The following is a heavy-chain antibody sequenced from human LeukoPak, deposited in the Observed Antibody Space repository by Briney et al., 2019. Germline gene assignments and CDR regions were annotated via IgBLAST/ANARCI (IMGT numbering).Heavy chain of an antibody. CDR3: AKYAPIAAAGTSPIDY. Sequence: GGSLRLSCAASGFTFSSYGMHWVRQAPGKGLEWVAFIRYDGSNKYYADSVKGRFTVSRDNSKNTLYLQMNSLRAEDTAVYYCAKYAPIAAAGTSPIDYWGQGTLVTVSS. V-gene: IGHV3-30*02. J-gene: IGHJ4*02. CDR2: IRYDGSNK. D-gene: IGHD6-13*01. CDR1: GFTFSSYG.